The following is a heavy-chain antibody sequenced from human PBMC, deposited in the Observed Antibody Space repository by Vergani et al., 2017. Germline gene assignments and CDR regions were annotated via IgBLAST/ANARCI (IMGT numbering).Heavy chain of an antibody. CDR2: INPSGGST. Sequence: QVQLVQSGAEVKKPGASVKVSCKASGYTFTSYYMHWVRQAPGQGLEWMGIINPSGGSTSYAQKFQGRGTMTRDTSPSTVYMELSSLRSEDTAVYYCAREGIAAAGGHYGMDVWGQGTTVTVSS. CDR3: AREGIAAAGGHYGMDV. V-gene: IGHV1-46*01. D-gene: IGHD6-13*01. CDR1: GYTFTSYY. J-gene: IGHJ6*02.